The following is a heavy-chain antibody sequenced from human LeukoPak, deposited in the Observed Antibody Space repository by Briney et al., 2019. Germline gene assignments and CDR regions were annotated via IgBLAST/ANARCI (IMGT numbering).Heavy chain of an antibody. V-gene: IGHV3-53*01. D-gene: IGHD3-3*01. CDR2: IYSGGST. CDR1: GFTVSSNY. CDR3: ARTSTYYDFWSGYYLPYYFDY. Sequence: GGSLRLSCAASGFTVSSNYMSRVRQAPGKGLEWVSVIYSGGSTYYADSVKGRFTISRDNSKNPLYLQMNSLRAEDTAVYYCARTSTYYDFWSGYYLPYYFDYWGQGTLVTVSS. J-gene: IGHJ4*02.